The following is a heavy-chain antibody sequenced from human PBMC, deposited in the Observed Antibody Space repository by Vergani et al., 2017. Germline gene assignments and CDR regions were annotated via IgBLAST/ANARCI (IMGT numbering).Heavy chain of an antibody. V-gene: IGHV4-39*01. D-gene: IGHD2-15*01. CDR1: GGSISSSSYY. CDR2: IYYSGST. J-gene: IGHJ4*02. Sequence: QLQLQESGPGLVKPSETLSLTCTVSGGSISSSSYYWGWIRQPPGKGLEWIGSIYYSGSTYYNPSLKSRVTISVDTSKTQFSLKLSSVTAADTAVYYCASPDCSGGSCYFGYFDYWGQGTLVTVSS. CDR3: ASPDCSGGSCYFGYFDY.